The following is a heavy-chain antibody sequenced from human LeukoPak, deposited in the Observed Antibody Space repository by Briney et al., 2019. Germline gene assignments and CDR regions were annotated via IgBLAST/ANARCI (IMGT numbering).Heavy chain of an antibody. CDR1: GGSFSGYY. CDR3: ARGVLYSNYDY. Sequence: SETLSLTCAVSGGSFSGYYWSWIRQPPGKGLEWIGEINHSGSTNYNPPLKSRVTISVDTSKNQCSLKLSSVTAADTAVYYCARGVLYSNYDYWGQGTLVTVSS. V-gene: IGHV4-34*01. D-gene: IGHD4-11*01. J-gene: IGHJ4*02. CDR2: INHSGST.